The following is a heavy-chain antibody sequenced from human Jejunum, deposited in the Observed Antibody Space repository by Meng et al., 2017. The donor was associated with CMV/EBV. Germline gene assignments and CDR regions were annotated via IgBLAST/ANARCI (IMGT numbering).Heavy chain of an antibody. CDR3: ARDAGGYGLDAFDI. CDR1: SRSDS. Sequence: SRSDSWGWIRQPSGRGLEWSASSYYSGSTVYSPYLKSRVTISVDTSKNHVSLKLRSVTAADAAVYYCARDAGGYGLDAFDIWGQGTMVTVSS. J-gene: IGHJ3*02. CDR2: SYYSGST. V-gene: IGHV4-39*07. D-gene: IGHD2-15*01.